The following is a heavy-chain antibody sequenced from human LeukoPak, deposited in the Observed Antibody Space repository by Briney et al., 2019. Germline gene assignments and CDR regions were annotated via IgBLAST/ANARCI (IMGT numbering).Heavy chain of an antibody. CDR1: GFTFSSYA. V-gene: IGHV3-30-3*01. CDR2: ISYDGSNK. J-gene: IGHJ4*02. D-gene: IGHD3-16*02. CDR3: ARDSPYYDYVWGSYRLYYFDY. Sequence: PGRSLRLSCAASGFTFSSYAMHWVRQAPGKGLEWVAVISYDGSNKYYADSVKGRFTISRDDSKNTLYLQMNSLRAEDTAVYYCARDSPYYDYVWGSYRLYYFDYWGQGTLVTVSS.